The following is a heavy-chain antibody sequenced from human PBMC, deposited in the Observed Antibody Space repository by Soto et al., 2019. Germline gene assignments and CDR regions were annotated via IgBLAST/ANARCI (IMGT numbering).Heavy chain of an antibody. CDR2: ISYDGRYK. D-gene: IGHD3-22*01. Sequence: QVQLVESGGGVIQPGRSLRLSCAASGLTSSTFGMHWVRQAPGKGLEWVGLISYDGRYKYYPDSVKGRFTISRDNSKNTLYLEMNSLRPEDTAVYYCGRDPTYDSSGYYFYYGPDVWGQGTTVTVSS. J-gene: IGHJ6*02. CDR3: GRDPTYDSSGYYFYYGPDV. V-gene: IGHV3-30*03. CDR1: GLTSSTFG.